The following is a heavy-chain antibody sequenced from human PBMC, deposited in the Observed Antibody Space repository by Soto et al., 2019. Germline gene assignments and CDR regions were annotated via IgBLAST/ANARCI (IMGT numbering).Heavy chain of an antibody. J-gene: IGHJ4*02. CDR3: AVEVWGTEIRDFDY. Sequence: QVQLVESGGGVVQPGRSLRLSCAASGLTISRYAMHWVRQAPGKGLQWVAVISYDGSGKYYADSVKGRFTISRDNSKNTLFLQMNSLRPEHTALYYCAVEVWGTEIRDFDYWGQGTLVTVSS. V-gene: IGHV3-30-3*02. CDR1: GLTISRYA. D-gene: IGHD3-16*01. CDR2: ISYDGSGK.